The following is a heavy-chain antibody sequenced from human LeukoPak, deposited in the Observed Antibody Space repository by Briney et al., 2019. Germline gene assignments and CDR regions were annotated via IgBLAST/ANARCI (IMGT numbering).Heavy chain of an antibody. Sequence: SETLSLTCTVSGGSISSYYWSWIRQPPGKGLEWIGYIYYSGSTNYNPSLKSRVTISVDMSKNQFSLKLSSVTAADTAVYYCARERNYYGSGSYPDYWGQGTLVTVSS. CDR2: IYYSGST. J-gene: IGHJ4*02. CDR3: ARERNYYGSGSYPDY. D-gene: IGHD3-10*01. CDR1: GGSISSYY. V-gene: IGHV4-59*01.